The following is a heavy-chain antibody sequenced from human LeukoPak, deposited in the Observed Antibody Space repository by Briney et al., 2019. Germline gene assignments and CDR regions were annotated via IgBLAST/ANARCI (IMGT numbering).Heavy chain of an antibody. J-gene: IGHJ4*02. Sequence: GGSLRLSCAASGFTFSSYAMSWVRQAPGKGLECVSAISGSGGSTYYADSVKGRFTISRDNSKNTLYLQMNSLRAEDTAVYYCAKDLRFNYVWEAGYWGQGTLVTVSS. CDR2: ISGSGGST. CDR3: AKDLRFNYVWEAGY. V-gene: IGHV3-23*01. CDR1: GFTFSSYA. D-gene: IGHD3-16*01.